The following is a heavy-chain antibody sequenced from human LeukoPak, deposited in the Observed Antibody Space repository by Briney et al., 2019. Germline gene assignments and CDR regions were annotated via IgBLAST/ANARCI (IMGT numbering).Heavy chain of an antibody. CDR1: GFSISSSSYY. V-gene: IGHV4-39*01. Sequence: SETLSLTCTVSGFSISSSSYYWVWIRQPPGKGLEWIGSIYYSGSTYYNPSLKSLVTISVDTSKNQFSLKLSSVTAADTAVYYCARPLFPGGKVDHNWFDPWGQGTLVTVSS. D-gene: IGHD4-23*01. J-gene: IGHJ5*02. CDR2: IYYSGST. CDR3: ARPLFPGGKVDHNWFDP.